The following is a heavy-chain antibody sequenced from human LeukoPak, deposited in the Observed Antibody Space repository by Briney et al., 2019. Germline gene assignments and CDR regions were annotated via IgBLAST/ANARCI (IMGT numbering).Heavy chain of an antibody. CDR1: GGSFSGYY. CDR3: ARGNYDFWSGYPLDY. D-gene: IGHD3-3*01. J-gene: IGHJ4*02. CDR2: INHSGST. V-gene: IGHV4-34*01. Sequence: SETLSLTCAVYGGSFSGYYWSWIRQPPGEGLEWIGEINHSGSTNYYPSLKSRVTISVDTSKNQFSLKLSSVTAADTAVYYCARGNYDFWSGYPLDYWGQGTLVTVSS.